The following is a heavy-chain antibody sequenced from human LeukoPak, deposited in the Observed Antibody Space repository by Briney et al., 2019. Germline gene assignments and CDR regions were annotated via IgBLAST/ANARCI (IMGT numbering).Heavy chain of an antibody. D-gene: IGHD3-10*01. CDR3: AREGSGSYYKEFHY. J-gene: IGHJ4*02. CDR1: GFTFSSYG. Sequence: GGSLRLSCAASGFTFSSYGMHWVRQAPGKGLEWVAVIWYDGSNKYYADSVKGRFTISRDNSKNTLYLQMNSLRAEDTAVYYCAREGSGSYYKEFHYWGQGTLVTVSS. V-gene: IGHV3-33*01. CDR2: IWYDGSNK.